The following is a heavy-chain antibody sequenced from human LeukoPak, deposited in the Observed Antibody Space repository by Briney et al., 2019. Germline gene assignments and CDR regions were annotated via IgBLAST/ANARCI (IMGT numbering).Heavy chain of an antibody. V-gene: IGHV4-39*07. CDR3: ARDEVIDTGDPFDY. J-gene: IGHJ4*02. Sequence: RTSETLSLTCTVSGGSISSSSYYWGWIRQPPGKGLEWIGSIYYSGSTYYNPSLESRVTISLDTSKNQFSLKLSSVTAADTAVYYCARDEVIDTGDPFDYWGQGTLVTVSS. D-gene: IGHD3-16*02. CDR1: GGSISSSSYY. CDR2: IYYSGST.